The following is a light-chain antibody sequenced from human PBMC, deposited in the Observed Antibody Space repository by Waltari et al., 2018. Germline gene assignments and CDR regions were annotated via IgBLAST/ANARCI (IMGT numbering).Light chain of an antibody. Sequence: EIVLTQSPGTLSLSPGERATLSCRASQSINKYLAWYQKKPGQAPRLLIYHTSIRAAGIPDRFSGSGSGTDFSLFISRLEPEDFAVYYCQHYVSLPATFGQGTKVEIK. CDR1: QSINKY. CDR3: QHYVSLPAT. J-gene: IGKJ1*01. CDR2: HTS. V-gene: IGKV3-20*01.